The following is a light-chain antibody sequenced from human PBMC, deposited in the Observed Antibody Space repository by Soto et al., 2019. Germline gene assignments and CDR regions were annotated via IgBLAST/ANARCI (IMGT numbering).Light chain of an antibody. CDR1: SSDVGGYNY. J-gene: IGLJ1*01. CDR2: EVN. CDR3: SSYAGSNNFRYV. V-gene: IGLV2-8*01. Sequence: QSVLTQPPSASGSPGQSVTISCTGTSSDVGGYNYVSWYRQHPGKAPKLMIYEVNKRPSGVPDRFSGSKSGNTASLTVSGLQAEDEADYYCSSYAGSNNFRYVFGTGTKVTVL.